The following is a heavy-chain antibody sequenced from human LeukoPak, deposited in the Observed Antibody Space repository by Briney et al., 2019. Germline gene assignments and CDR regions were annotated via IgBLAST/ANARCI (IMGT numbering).Heavy chain of an antibody. J-gene: IGHJ4*02. Sequence: ASVTVSCKASGYTFTSYSMHWVRQAPGQGLEWMGIINPSGDSTSYAQKFQGRVTMTRDTSTSTVYMELSSLRSEDTAVYYCARSRMGDQGGDYWGQGTLVTVSS. CDR2: INPSGDST. V-gene: IGHV1-46*01. CDR1: GYTFTSYS. CDR3: ARSRMGDQGGDY.